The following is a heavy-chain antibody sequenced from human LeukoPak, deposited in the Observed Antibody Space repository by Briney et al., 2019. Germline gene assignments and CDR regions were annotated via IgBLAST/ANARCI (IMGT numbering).Heavy chain of an antibody. CDR1: GGSISSGGYY. J-gene: IGHJ3*02. V-gene: IGHV4-30-2*01. D-gene: IGHD3-22*01. Sequence: SQTLSLTCTVSGGSISSGGYYWSWIRQPPGKGLEWIGYIYHSGSTYYNPSLKSRVTISVDRSKNQFSLKLSSVTAADTAVYYCASNTMTDAFDIWGQGTMVTVSS. CDR2: IYHSGST. CDR3: ASNTMTDAFDI.